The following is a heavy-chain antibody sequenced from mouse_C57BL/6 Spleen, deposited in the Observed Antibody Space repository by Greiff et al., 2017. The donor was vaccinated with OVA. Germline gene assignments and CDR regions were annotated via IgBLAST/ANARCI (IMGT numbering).Heavy chain of an antibody. J-gene: IGHJ3*01. D-gene: IGHD2-1*01. Sequence: EVKLVESGPGLVKPSQSLSLTCSVTGYSITSGYYWNWIRQFPGNKLEWMGYISYDGSNNYNPSLKNRISITRDTSKNQFFLKLNSVTTEDTATYYCARDLYYGNYAGFAYWGQGTLVTVSA. V-gene: IGHV3-6*01. CDR1: GYSITSGYY. CDR2: ISYDGSN. CDR3: ARDLYYGNYAGFAY.